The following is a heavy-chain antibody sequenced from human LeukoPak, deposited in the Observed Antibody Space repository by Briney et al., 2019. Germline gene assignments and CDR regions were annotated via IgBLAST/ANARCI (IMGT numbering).Heavy chain of an antibody. CDR2: IYYGGST. D-gene: IGHD2-2*01. CDR1: GGSINSYY. J-gene: IGHJ3*02. CDR3: ARGTVVVPAAVGDDAFDI. Sequence: SETLSLTCTVSGGSINSYYWSWIRQPPGKGLEWIGYIYYGGSTNYNPSLKSRITMSVDTSKNQLSLKLSSVTAADTAVYYCARGTVVVPAAVGDDAFDIWGQGTMVTVSS. V-gene: IGHV4-59*01.